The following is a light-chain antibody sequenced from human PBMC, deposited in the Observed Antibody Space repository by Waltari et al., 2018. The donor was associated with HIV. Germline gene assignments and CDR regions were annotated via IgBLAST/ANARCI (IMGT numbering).Light chain of an antibody. Sequence: IVFTQSPGTLSLSPGERPTLSCRASESVDNNSLTWFQQKPSQPPELLIYGASRRATGIPDRFSGSGSGTDFTLSGSRPEHEDVAVYLCQQYGRSPTFGGGTKVEIK. J-gene: IGKJ4*01. V-gene: IGKV3-20*01. CDR2: GAS. CDR1: ESVDNNS. CDR3: QQYGRSPT.